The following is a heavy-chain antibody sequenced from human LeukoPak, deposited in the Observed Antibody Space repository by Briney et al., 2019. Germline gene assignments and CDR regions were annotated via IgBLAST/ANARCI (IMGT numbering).Heavy chain of an antibody. CDR1: GFTFSSYA. J-gene: IGHJ4*02. Sequence: GSLRLSCAASGFTFSSYAMSWVRQAPGKGLEWVSAISGSGGSTYYADSVKGRFTISRDNSKNTLYLQMNSLRAEDTAVYYCARANTAMGEHYWGQGTLVTVSS. D-gene: IGHD5-18*01. CDR3: ARANTAMGEHY. CDR2: ISGSGGST. V-gene: IGHV3-23*01.